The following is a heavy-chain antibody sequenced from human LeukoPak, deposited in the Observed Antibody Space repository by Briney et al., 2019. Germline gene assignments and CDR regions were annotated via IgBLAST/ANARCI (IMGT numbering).Heavy chain of an antibody. CDR2: ISGTGGNT. D-gene: IGHD2/OR15-2a*01. V-gene: IGHV3-23*01. CDR3: ANHNIATFDY. Sequence: PGGSLRFSCAASGFTFSTYAMSWVRQAPGKGLEWVSAISGTGGNTYYADSVKGRFTISRDNSKNTLHLQMNSLRAEDTAVYYCANHNIATFDYWGQGTLVTVSS. J-gene: IGHJ4*02. CDR1: GFTFSTYA.